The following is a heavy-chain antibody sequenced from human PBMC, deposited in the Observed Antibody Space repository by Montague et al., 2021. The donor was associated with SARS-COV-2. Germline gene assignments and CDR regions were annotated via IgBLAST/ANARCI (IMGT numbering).Heavy chain of an antibody. CDR1: GDSVSSHRLA. J-gene: IGHJ4*02. CDR2: PYYKSKWYS. D-gene: IGHD6-19*01. Sequence: CAISGDSVSSHRLAWNWITQSPPSVLERLGRPYYKSKWYSDYAPSVRGRLTVNPDASKNEFSLELNYVTPEDTAVYYCVRYSGWFYFDFWGQGTLVTVSS. V-gene: IGHV6-1*01. CDR3: VRYSGWFYFDF.